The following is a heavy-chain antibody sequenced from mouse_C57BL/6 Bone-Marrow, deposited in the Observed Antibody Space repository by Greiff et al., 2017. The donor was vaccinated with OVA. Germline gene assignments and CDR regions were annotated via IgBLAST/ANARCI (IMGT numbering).Heavy chain of an antibody. V-gene: IGHV5-16*01. Sequence: EVMLVESEGGLVQPGSSMKLSCTASGFTFSDYYMAWVRQVPEKGLEWVANINYDGSSTYYLDSLKSRFIISRDNAKNILYLQMSSLKSEDTATYYCARGFYWDYWGQGTTLTVSS. CDR1: GFTFSDYY. J-gene: IGHJ2*01. CDR2: INYDGSST. CDR3: ARGFYWDY.